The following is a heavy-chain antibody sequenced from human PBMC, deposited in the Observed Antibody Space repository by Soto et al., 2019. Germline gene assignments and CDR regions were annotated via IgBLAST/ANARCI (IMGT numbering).Heavy chain of an antibody. V-gene: IGHV1-8*01. CDR3: ARRNPFNYDGFDV. CDR2: MNAKSGDT. J-gene: IGHJ4*02. D-gene: IGHD3-3*01. Sequence: ASVKVSCKASGYTFSDFDSNWLRQASGQGPEWMGWMNAKSGDTFFAQRFQGKFNMTWDTSLSTAYMEVGSLTSDDTAMYYCARRNPFNYDGFDVWRQGTPVTVSS. CDR1: GYTFSDFD.